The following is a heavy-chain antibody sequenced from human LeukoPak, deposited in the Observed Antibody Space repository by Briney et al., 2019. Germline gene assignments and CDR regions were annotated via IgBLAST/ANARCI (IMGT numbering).Heavy chain of an antibody. D-gene: IGHD3-22*01. J-gene: IGHJ4*02. CDR1: GGSISSSSYY. CDR2: IYYSGST. CDR3: ARRVEYYDSSGYPGFDY. Sequence: PSENLSLNCTVSGGSISSSSYYWGWIRQPPGKGLEWIGSIYYSGSTYYNPSLKSRVTISVDTSKNQFSLKLSSVTAADTAVYYCARRVEYYDSSGYPGFDYWGQGTLVTVSS. V-gene: IGHV4-39*01.